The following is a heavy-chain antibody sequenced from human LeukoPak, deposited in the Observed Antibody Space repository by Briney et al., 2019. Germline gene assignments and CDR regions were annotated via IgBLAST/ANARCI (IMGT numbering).Heavy chain of an antibody. V-gene: IGHV4-34*01. D-gene: IGHD3-10*01. Sequence: KPSETLSLTCAVYGGSFSGYYWSWIRQPPGKGLEWIGEINHSGSTNYNPSLKSRVTISVDTSKNQFSLKLSSVTAADTAVYYCARVPFNSYGSGSWPYYYYGMDAWGQGTTVTVSS. CDR2: INHSGST. CDR3: ARVPFNSYGSGSWPYYYYGMDA. J-gene: IGHJ6*02. CDR1: GGSFSGYY.